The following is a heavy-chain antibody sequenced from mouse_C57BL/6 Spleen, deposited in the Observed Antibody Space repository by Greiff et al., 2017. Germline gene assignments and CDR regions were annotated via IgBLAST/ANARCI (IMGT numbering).Heavy chain of an antibody. V-gene: IGHV1-9*01. Sequence: QVQLQQSGAELMKPGASVQLSCKATGYTFTGYWIEWVTQRPGHGLEWICEILPGSGSTNYNDKFKGKATLTAATSSNTASMQLSNLTTGDSAIYYCARAKRTRNGDYWGQGTTLTVSS. CDR1: GYTFTGYW. J-gene: IGHJ2*01. D-gene: IGHD3-1*01. CDR2: ILPGSGST. CDR3: ARAKRTRNGDY.